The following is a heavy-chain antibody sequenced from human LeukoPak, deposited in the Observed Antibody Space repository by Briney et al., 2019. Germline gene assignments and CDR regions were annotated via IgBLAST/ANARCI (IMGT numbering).Heavy chain of an antibody. CDR2: ISGSGGST. D-gene: IGHD3-22*01. V-gene: IGHV3-23*01. Sequence: GGSLRLSCAASGFTFSSYAMNWVRQAPGKGLEWVSAISGSGGSTYYADSVKGRFTISRDNSKNTLYLQMNSLRAEDTAVYYCAKLRALDYYDSSGYYSPSTYFDYWGQGTLVTVSS. J-gene: IGHJ4*02. CDR3: AKLRALDYYDSSGYYSPSTYFDY. CDR1: GFTFSSYA.